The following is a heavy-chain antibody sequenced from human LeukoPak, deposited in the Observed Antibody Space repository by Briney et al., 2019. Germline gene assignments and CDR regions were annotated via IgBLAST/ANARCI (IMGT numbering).Heavy chain of an antibody. CDR1: GFTFSDYY. Sequence: TGGSLRLSCAASGFTFSDYYMAWVRQAPGKGLEWISYINGRGDAPQYGNSVKGRFTIYRDNAKNSLHLQINSLRAEDTAVYYCARTDEDYYDSSGYPLLSYWGQGILVTVSS. D-gene: IGHD3-22*01. V-gene: IGHV3-11*01. CDR3: ARTDEDYYDSSGYPLLSY. J-gene: IGHJ4*02. CDR2: INGRGDAP.